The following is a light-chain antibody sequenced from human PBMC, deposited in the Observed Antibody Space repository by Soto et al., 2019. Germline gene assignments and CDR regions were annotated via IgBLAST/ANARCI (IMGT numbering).Light chain of an antibody. CDR2: RTS. CDR3: QQRSNWPPEIT. Sequence: VALTQSPATLSLSPGEGAPLCCPACQSISSNLALYQQKPGQAPRLLMCRTSSRATGFPARCSGSGSGTEFTRTSSCLEPEDVAVYYCQQRSNWPPEITFGQGTRLV. V-gene: IGKV3-11*01. J-gene: IGKJ5*01. CDR1: QSISSN.